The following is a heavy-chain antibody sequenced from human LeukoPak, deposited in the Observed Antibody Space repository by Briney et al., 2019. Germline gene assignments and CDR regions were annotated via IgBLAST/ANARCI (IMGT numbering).Heavy chain of an antibody. D-gene: IGHD4-17*01. Sequence: PSETLSLTCAVYGGSFSGYYWSWIRQPPGKGLEWIGEINHSGSTNYNPSLKSRVTISVDTSKNQFSLKLSSVTAADTAVYYCARDPRLGTTAAFDIWGQGTMVTVSS. CDR1: GGSFSGYY. J-gene: IGHJ3*02. CDR3: ARDPRLGTTAAFDI. CDR2: INHSGST. V-gene: IGHV4-34*01.